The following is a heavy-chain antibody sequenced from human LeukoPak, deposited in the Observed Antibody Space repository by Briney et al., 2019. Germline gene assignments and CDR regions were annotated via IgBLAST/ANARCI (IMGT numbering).Heavy chain of an antibody. CDR3: ARLGGYYFDY. Sequence: SETLSLTCTVSGGSIRSYYWSWVRQAPGTGLEWIGYIYYSGSTNYNPALKSRVTISVDTSKNQLSLKLTSVTAADTAVYYCARLGGYYFDYWGQGTLVAVSS. J-gene: IGHJ4*02. CDR1: GGSIRSYY. CDR2: IYYSGST. D-gene: IGHD3-22*01. V-gene: IGHV4-59*12.